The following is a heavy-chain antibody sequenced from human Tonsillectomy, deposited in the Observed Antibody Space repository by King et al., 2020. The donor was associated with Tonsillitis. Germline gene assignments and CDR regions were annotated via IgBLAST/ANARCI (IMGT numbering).Heavy chain of an antibody. CDR1: GFTFNDYW. D-gene: IGHD6-13*01. V-gene: IGHV3-7*01. CDR2: IKQDGSEK. Sequence: VQLVESGGGLVQAGGSLRLSCAASGFTFNDYWMTWVRQAPGKGLEWVANIKQDGSEKEDVDSVKGRFTISRDNAKNSLYLQMNSLRSEDTAVYYCASGQTYSSSWFQKNSWFDPWGQGALVTVSS. CDR3: ASGQTYSSSWFQKNSWFDP. J-gene: IGHJ5*02.